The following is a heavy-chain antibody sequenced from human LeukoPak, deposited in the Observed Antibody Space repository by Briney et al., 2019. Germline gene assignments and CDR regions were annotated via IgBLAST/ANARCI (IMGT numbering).Heavy chain of an antibody. CDR1: GFTVSSNY. CDR3: AAGDYYQPLTL. Sequence: AGGSLRLSCAASGFTVSSNYMSWVRQAPGKGLEWVSVIYSGGSTYYADSVKGRFIISRDNSKNTLYLQMNSLRAEDTAVYYCAAGDYYQPLTLWGQGTLVTVSS. J-gene: IGHJ4*02. D-gene: IGHD2-2*01. CDR2: IYSGGST. V-gene: IGHV3-53*01.